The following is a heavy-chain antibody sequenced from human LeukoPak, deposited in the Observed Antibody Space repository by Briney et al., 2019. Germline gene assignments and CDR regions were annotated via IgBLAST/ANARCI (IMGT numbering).Heavy chain of an antibody. V-gene: IGHV3-23*01. J-gene: IGHJ3*02. CDR2: ISGSGGST. Sequence: PGGSLRLSCAASGFTFSSYAMSWVRQAPGKGLEWVSAISGSGGSTYYADSVKGRFTISRDNAKNSLYLQMNSLRAEDTAVYYCARDTTGRPSSWYPAFDIWGQGTMVTVSS. CDR1: GFTFSSYA. D-gene: IGHD6-13*01. CDR3: ARDTTGRPSSWYPAFDI.